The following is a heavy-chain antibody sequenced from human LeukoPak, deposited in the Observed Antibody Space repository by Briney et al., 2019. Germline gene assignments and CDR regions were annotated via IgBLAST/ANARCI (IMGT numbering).Heavy chain of an antibody. D-gene: IGHD1-7*01. Sequence: SSETLSLTCTVSGGSISSITYYWGWIRQPPGRGLEWVGHMYYRGNTFYSPSLKSRVTISVDTSKNQFSLKLRSVTAADTAVYFCARLYGNYQNYFDYWGQGNLVTVSS. CDR2: MYYRGNT. J-gene: IGHJ4*02. CDR1: GGSISSITYY. V-gene: IGHV4-39*07. CDR3: ARLYGNYQNYFDY.